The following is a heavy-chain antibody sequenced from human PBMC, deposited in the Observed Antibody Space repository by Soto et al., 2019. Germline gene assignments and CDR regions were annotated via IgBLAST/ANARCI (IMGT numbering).Heavy chain of an antibody. J-gene: IGHJ5*02. CDR1: GGSFSGYY. V-gene: IGHV4-34*01. CDR3: ARGRIVVVPAARWGWFDP. CDR2: INHSGST. D-gene: IGHD2-2*01. Sequence: PSETLSLTCAVYGGSFSGYYWSWIRQPPGKGLEWIGEINHSGSTNYNPSLKSRVTISVDTSKNQFSLKLSSVTAADTAVYYCARGRIVVVPAARWGWFDPWGQGTLVT.